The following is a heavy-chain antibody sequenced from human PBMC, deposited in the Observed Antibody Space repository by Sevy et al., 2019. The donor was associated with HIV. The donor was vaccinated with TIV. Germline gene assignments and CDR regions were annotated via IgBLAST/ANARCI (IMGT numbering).Heavy chain of an antibody. V-gene: IGHV3-30*02. J-gene: IGHJ4*02. Sequence: GGSLRLSCAASGFTFSSYGIHWVHQAPGKGLEWVAFIQYDGSNKYYADSVKGRFTISRDNSKNTLYLQMNSLRAEDTAVYYCAKDLSGYTYGFDYWGQGTLVTVSS. CDR2: IQYDGSNK. CDR3: AKDLSGYTYGFDY. CDR1: GFTFSSYG. D-gene: IGHD5-18*01.